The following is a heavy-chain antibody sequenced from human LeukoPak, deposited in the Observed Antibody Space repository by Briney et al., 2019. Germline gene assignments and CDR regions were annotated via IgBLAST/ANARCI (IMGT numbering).Heavy chain of an antibody. CDR1: GGSFSGYY. CDR3: STGRAYLRY. D-gene: IGHD3-10*01. J-gene: IGHJ4*02. CDR2: IYTSGST. V-gene: IGHV4-59*10. Sequence: SETLSLTCAVYGGSFSGYYWSWIRQPAGKGLEWIGRIYTSGSTNYNPSLKSRVTMSVDTSKNQFSLKLSSVTAADTAVYFCSTGRAYLRYWGQGTLVTVSS.